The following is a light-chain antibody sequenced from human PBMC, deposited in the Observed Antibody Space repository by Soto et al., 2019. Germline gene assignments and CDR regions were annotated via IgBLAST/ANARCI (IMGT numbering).Light chain of an antibody. CDR2: EVS. CDR1: SSDVGGYKY. CDR3: SSYTSSSTKV. Sequence: QSALTQPASVSGSPGQSITISCTGTSSDVGGYKYVSWYQHHPGKAPKLILYEVSNRPSGVSNRFSGSKSDNTASLTISGLQAEDEADYYCSSYTSSSTKVFGGGTKLTVL. V-gene: IGLV2-14*01. J-gene: IGLJ3*02.